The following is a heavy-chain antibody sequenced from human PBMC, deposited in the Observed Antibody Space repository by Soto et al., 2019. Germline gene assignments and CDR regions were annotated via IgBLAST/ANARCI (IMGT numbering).Heavy chain of an antibody. D-gene: IGHD2-15*01. CDR2: MNTNSGNT. Sequence: QVQLVQSGAEVKKPGASVKVSCKASGYTFTSYDINWERQATGQGLEWMGWMNTNSGNTGYAQKFQGRVTMTRNTAISRAYMELSSLRSDDTAVYDCARELNTKGEDYCGQASLVTVSS. V-gene: IGHV1-8*01. CDR3: ARELNTKGEDY. CDR1: GYTFTSYD. J-gene: IGHJ4*02.